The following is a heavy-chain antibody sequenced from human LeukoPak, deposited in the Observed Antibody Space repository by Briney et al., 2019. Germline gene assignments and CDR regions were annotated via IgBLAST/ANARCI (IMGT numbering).Heavy chain of an antibody. Sequence: ASVKVSCKASGYTFTSYYMHWVRQAPGQGLEWMGWINTNTGNPTYAQGFTGRFVFSLDTSVSTAYLQISSLKAEDTAVYYCARDWSPFTFGGVITVQNNWFDPWGQGTLVTVSS. CDR2: INTNTGNP. CDR3: ARDWSPFTFGGVITVQNNWFDP. V-gene: IGHV7-4-1*02. D-gene: IGHD3-16*01. J-gene: IGHJ5*02. CDR1: GYTFTSYY.